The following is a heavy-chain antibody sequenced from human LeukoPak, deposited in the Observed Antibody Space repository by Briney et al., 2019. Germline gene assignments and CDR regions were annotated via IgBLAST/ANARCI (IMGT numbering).Heavy chain of an antibody. Sequence: ASVKVSCKASGYTFTSYDINWVRQATGQGLEWMGWMNPNSGNTGYAQKFQGRVTMTRDTSTSTVYMELSSLRSEDTAVYYCARGLGSGSYYGAWGQGTLVPSPQ. CDR3: ARGLGSGSYYGA. CDR2: MNPNSGNT. D-gene: IGHD3-10*01. J-gene: IGHJ5*02. CDR1: GYTFTSYD. V-gene: IGHV1-8*01.